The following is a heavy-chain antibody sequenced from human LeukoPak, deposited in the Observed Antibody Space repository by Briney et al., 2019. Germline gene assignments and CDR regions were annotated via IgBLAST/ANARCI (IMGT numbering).Heavy chain of an antibody. J-gene: IGHJ4*02. Sequence: GGSLRLSCAASGFTFSSYGMHWVRQAPGKGLEGVAVISYDGSNKYYADSVKGRFTISRDNSKNTLYLQMNSLRAEDTAVYYCAKDRVAAQGDYFDYWGQGTLVTVSS. CDR1: GFTFSSYG. D-gene: IGHD6-19*01. CDR2: ISYDGSNK. V-gene: IGHV3-30*18. CDR3: AKDRVAAQGDYFDY.